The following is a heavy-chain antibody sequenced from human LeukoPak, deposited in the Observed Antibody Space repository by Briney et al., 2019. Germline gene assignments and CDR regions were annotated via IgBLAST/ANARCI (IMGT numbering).Heavy chain of an antibody. CDR3: ARGGYFDN. CDR1: GFTVSSNY. V-gene: IGHV3-74*03. Sequence: GGSLRLSCAASGFTVSSNYMSWVRQAPGKGLEWVSRIKTSTTYADSVKGRFTISRDNANNTLYLQMNSLRPEDTAVYYCARGGYFDNWGQGTLVIVSS. J-gene: IGHJ4*02. CDR2: IKTST.